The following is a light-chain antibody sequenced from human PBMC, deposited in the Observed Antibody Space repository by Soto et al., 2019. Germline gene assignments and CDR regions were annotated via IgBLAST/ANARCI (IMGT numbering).Light chain of an antibody. V-gene: IGKV3-20*01. Sequence: EIVLTQSPGTLSLSPGEIATLSCRASQRVTTNHLAWYQQKPGQAPRLLIYGASSRATGIADRFSGSGSGTDFTLTISSLEPEDFAVYYCQYYYESSPFGRGTKVDIK. J-gene: IGKJ4*01. CDR1: QRVTTNH. CDR2: GAS. CDR3: QYYYESSP.